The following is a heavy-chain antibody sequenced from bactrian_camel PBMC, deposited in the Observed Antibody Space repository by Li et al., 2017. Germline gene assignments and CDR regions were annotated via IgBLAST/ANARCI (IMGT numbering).Heavy chain of an antibody. CDR1: GYTVSNNC. CDR2: MRWDGST. D-gene: IGHD1*01. Sequence: HVQLVESGGGSVQAGGSLRLSCAASGYTVSNNCMEWFRQAPGKERETVASMRWDGSTTYADSVKGRFTISEDNAKRTLYLQMNNLKPEDTGMYFCAVKLGLMDISTLMMGGKDYYAMDYWGKGTQVTVS. V-gene: IGHV3S55*01. J-gene: IGHJ7*01.